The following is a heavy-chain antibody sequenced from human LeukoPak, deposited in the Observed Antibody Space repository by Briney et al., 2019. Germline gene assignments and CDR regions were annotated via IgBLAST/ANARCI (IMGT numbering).Heavy chain of an antibody. CDR1: GDSISSSSYY. CDR3: ARASHWNQLHYFDY. Sequence: SETLSLTYNVSGDSISSSSYYWAWIRQPPGKGLEWIGSIYYSGNTYYNPSLKSRVTISVDTSKKQFSLKLSSVTAADTAVYFCARASHWNQLHYFDYWGQGTLVTVSS. D-gene: IGHD1-1*01. J-gene: IGHJ4*02. V-gene: IGHV4-39*07. CDR2: IYYSGNT.